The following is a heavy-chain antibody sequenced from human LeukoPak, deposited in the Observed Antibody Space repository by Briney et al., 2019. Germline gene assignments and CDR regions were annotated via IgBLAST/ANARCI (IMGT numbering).Heavy chain of an antibody. CDR3: AKDRGGLRSVPAAIAY. V-gene: IGHV3-30*02. Sequence: GGSLRLSCAASGFTFSSYGMHWVRQAPGKGLEWVAFIRYDGSNKYYADSVKGRFTISRDNSKNTLYLQMNSLRAEDTAVYYCAKDRGGLRSVPAAIAYWGQGTLVTVSS. CDR1: GFTFSSYG. J-gene: IGHJ4*02. D-gene: IGHD2-2*02. CDR2: IRYDGSNK.